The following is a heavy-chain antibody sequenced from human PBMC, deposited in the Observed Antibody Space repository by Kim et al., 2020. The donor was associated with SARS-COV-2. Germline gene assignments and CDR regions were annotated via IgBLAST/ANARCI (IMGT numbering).Heavy chain of an antibody. J-gene: IGHJ5*02. CDR1: GFTFSSYS. CDR3: AREIVVPAPTFDP. V-gene: IGHV3-21*01. CDR2: ISSSSSYI. Sequence: GGSLRLSCAASGFTFSSYSMNWVRQAPGKGLEWVSSISSSSSYIYYADSVKGRFTISRDNAKNSLYLQMNSLRAEDTAVYYCAREIVVPAPTFDPWGQGTLVTVSS. D-gene: IGHD2-2*01.